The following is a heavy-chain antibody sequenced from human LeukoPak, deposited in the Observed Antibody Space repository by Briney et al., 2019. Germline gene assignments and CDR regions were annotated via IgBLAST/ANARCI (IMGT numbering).Heavy chain of an antibody. CDR2: IIPILGIA. J-gene: IGHJ4*02. CDR3: ASYGSGSYHLDY. D-gene: IGHD3-10*01. CDR1: GGTFSSYA. Sequence: ASVKVSCKASGGTFSSYAISWVRQASGQGLEWMGRIIPILGIANYARKFQGRVTITADKSTSTAYMELSSLRSEDTAVYYCASYGSGSYHLDYWGQGTLVTVSS. V-gene: IGHV1-69*04.